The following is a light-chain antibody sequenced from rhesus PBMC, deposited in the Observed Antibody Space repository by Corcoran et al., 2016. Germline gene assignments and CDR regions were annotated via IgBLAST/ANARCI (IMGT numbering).Light chain of an antibody. Sequence: DIQMSQSPSSLSASVGDRVTITCRASQGISSYLNWYQQKPGKAPKLLIYKASSLQSGVPSRFSGSGSGTDFTLTISRLQPEDFATYYCLQYSSSPRTFGQGTKVEIK. CDR2: KAS. J-gene: IGKJ1*01. V-gene: IGKV1-22*01. CDR1: QGISSY. CDR3: LQYSSSPRT.